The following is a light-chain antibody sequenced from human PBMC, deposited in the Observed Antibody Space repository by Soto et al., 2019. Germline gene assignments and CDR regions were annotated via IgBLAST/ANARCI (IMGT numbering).Light chain of an antibody. Sequence: DIVMTQSPLSLPVTPGEPASISCRSSQSLLHSNGYNYLDWYLQKPGQSPQLLIYLGSNRASGVPDRFSGSGSGTDFTXKISRVEAEDVGVYYCMQALQTPLTFGGGTKVEIK. CDR3: MQALQTPLT. V-gene: IGKV2-28*01. CDR1: QSLLHSNGYNY. J-gene: IGKJ4*01. CDR2: LGS.